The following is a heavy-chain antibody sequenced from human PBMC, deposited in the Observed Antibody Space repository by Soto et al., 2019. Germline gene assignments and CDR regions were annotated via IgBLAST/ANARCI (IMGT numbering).Heavy chain of an antibody. CDR3: ARGQPHFFLLLHSGSQEDYYYYGMDV. CDR2: IIPIFGTA. Sequence: SVKVSCKASGGTFSSYAISWVRQAPGQGLEWMGGIIPIFGTANYAQKFQGRVTITADESTSTAYMELSSLRSEDTAVYYCARGQPHFFLLLHSGSQEDYYYYGMDVWGQGTTVTVSS. D-gene: IGHD1-26*01. J-gene: IGHJ6*02. V-gene: IGHV1-69*13. CDR1: GGTFSSYA.